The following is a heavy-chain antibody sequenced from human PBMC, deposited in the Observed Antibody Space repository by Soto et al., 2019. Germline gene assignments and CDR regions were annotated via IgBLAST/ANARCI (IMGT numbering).Heavy chain of an antibody. V-gene: IGHV1-46*01. J-gene: IGHJ4*02. CDR2: INPYGGDT. Sequence: GASVEVSCKASGYTFTYYHVHWVRQAPGQGLEWMGIINPYGGDTTYAQKFQGRVTMTRDTSTSTSYMELSSLRSEDTALYCCGRAPYTSGLLFYLDYWGQGDPVPLSS. CDR3: GRAPYTSGLLFYLDY. CDR1: GYTFTYYH. D-gene: IGHD5-18*01.